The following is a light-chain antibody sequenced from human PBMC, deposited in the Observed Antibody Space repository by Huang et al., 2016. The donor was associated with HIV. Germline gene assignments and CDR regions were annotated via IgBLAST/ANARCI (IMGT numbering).Light chain of an antibody. CDR1: ESISSW. V-gene: IGKV1-5*03. Sequence: DIQMTQSPSTLSASVGDRITITCRASESISSWLAWYQQKPGKAPKLLVYKASTLESWVPSRFSGSGSGTEFTLTISSLQPDDFASYYCQQCNSFPLTFGGGTKVEIK. CDR3: QQCNSFPLT. J-gene: IGKJ4*01. CDR2: KAS.